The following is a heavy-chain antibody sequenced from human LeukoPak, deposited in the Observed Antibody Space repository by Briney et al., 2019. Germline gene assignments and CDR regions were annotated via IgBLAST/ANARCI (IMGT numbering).Heavy chain of an antibody. CDR1: GFTFSSYS. J-gene: IGHJ6*04. D-gene: IGHD3-10*02. Sequence: GGSLRLSCAASGFTFSSYSMNWVRQAPGKGLEWVSSISTSSSYIYYADSVKGRFTISRDNAKNSLYLQMDSLRAEDTAVYYCAELGITMIGGVWGKGTTVTISS. CDR2: ISTSSSYI. CDR3: AELGITMIGGV. V-gene: IGHV3-21*01.